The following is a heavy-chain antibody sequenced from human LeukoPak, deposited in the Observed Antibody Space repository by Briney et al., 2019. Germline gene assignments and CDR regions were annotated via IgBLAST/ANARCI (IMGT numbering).Heavy chain of an antibody. V-gene: IGHV4-4*07. J-gene: IGHJ3*02. Sequence: PSETLSLTCTVSGGSISSYYWSWIRQPAGKGLEWIGRIYTSGSTNYNPSLKSRVTMSVDTSKNQFSLKLSSVTAADTAVYYCARGGRSLNDEYCGGDCYVPGAFDIWGQGTMVTVSS. CDR2: IYTSGST. D-gene: IGHD2-21*01. CDR1: GGSISSYY. CDR3: ARGGRSLNDEYCGGDCYVPGAFDI.